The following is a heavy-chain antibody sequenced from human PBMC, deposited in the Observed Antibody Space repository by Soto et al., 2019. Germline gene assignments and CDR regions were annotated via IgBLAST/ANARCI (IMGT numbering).Heavy chain of an antibody. Sequence: QVQLVQSGAKVKKPGASVKVSCKVSGYTLTELSMHWVRQAPGKGLEWMGGFDPEDGETIYAQKFQGRVTMTEDTSTDTAYMELSSLRSEDTAVYYCATLQPPPYCSGGSCYGRGAFDIWGQGTMVTVSS. V-gene: IGHV1-24*01. CDR2: FDPEDGET. CDR3: ATLQPPPYCSGGSCYGRGAFDI. J-gene: IGHJ3*02. CDR1: GYTLTELS. D-gene: IGHD2-15*01.